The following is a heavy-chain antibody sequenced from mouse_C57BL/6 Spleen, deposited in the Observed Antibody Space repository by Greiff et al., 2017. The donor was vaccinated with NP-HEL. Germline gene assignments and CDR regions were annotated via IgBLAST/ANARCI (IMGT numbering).Heavy chain of an antibody. D-gene: IGHD3-3*01. CDR3: ARSRDRYWYFDV. J-gene: IGHJ1*03. V-gene: IGHV1-54*01. CDR2: INPGSGGT. Sequence: QVQLKQSGAELVRPGTSVKVSCKASGYAFTNYLIEWVKQRPGQGLEWIGVINPGSGGTNYNEKFKGKATLTADKSSSTAYMQLSSLTSEDSAVYFCARSRDRYWYFDVWGTGTTVTVSS. CDR1: GYAFTNYL.